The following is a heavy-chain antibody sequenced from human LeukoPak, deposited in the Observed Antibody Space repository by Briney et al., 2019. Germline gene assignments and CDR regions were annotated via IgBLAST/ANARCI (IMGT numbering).Heavy chain of an antibody. Sequence: GGSLRLSCAASGFTFSSYATSWVRQAPGKGLEWVSAISGSGGSTYYADSVKGRFTISRDNSENTLYLQMNSLRAEDTAVYYCAKAYSSGWYYFDYWGQGTLVTVSS. D-gene: IGHD6-19*01. CDR3: AKAYSSGWYYFDY. CDR1: GFTFSSYA. J-gene: IGHJ4*02. CDR2: ISGSGGST. V-gene: IGHV3-23*01.